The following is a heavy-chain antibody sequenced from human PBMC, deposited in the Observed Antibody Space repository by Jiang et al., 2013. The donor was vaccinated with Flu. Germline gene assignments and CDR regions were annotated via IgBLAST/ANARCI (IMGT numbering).Heavy chain of an antibody. V-gene: IGHV3-23*03. D-gene: IGHD5-18*01. Sequence: QLLESGGGLVQPGGSLRLSCAASGXTFSSYAMSWVRQAPGKGLEWVSVIYSGGSTYYADSVKGRFTISRDNSKNTLYLQMNSLRAEDTAVYYCARALSNADTAMVNYFDYWGQGTLVTVSS. CDR3: ARALSNADTAMVNYFDY. CDR2: IYSGGST. CDR1: GXTFSSYA. J-gene: IGHJ4*02.